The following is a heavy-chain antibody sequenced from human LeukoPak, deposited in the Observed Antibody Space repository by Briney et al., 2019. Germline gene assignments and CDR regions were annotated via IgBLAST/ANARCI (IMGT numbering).Heavy chain of an antibody. CDR2: VNPNSGGT. D-gene: IGHD2-2*02. Sequence: ASVKVSCKASGYTFTGYYMYWVRQAPGQGLEWMGWVNPNSGGTNYAQMFQGRVTMTRDTSISTAYMELSRLRSDDTAVYYCARQDIVVLPVGIMDGAFDIWGQGTMVTVSS. CDR1: GYTFTGYY. J-gene: IGHJ3*02. CDR3: ARQDIVVLPVGIMDGAFDI. V-gene: IGHV1-2*02.